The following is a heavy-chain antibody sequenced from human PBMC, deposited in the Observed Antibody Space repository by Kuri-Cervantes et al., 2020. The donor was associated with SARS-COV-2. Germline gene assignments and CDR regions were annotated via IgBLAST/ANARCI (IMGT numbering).Heavy chain of an antibody. CDR2: ISSSSSTI. J-gene: IGHJ6*02. CDR3: ASPRHYDFWSGPAGVMDV. D-gene: IGHD3-3*01. V-gene: IGHV3-48*01. Sequence: GGSLRLSCAASGFTFSSYSMNWVRQAPGKGLEWVSYISSSSSTIYYADSVKGRFTISRDNAKNSLYLQMNSLRAEDTAVYYCASPRHYDFWSGPAGVMDVWGQGTTVTVSS. CDR1: GFTFSSYS.